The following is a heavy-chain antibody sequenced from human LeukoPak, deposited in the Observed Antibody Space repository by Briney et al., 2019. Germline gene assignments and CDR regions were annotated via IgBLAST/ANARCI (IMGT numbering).Heavy chain of an antibody. D-gene: IGHD4-17*01. Sequence: PGGSLRLSCAASGFTFSSYWMHWVRQAPGKGLVWVSRINSDGSSTSYADSVKGRFTISRDNAKNTLYLQMNSLRVEDTAVYYCARVSPEGDYDYWGQGTLVTVSS. CDR2: INSDGSST. J-gene: IGHJ4*02. V-gene: IGHV3-74*01. CDR1: GFTFSSYW. CDR3: ARVSPEGDYDY.